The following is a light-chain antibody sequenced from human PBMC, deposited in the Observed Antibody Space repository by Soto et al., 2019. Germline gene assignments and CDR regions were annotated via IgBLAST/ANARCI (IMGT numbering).Light chain of an antibody. CDR2: DVS. V-gene: IGLV2-14*01. CDR3: SSYTRSSTPF. J-gene: IGLJ1*01. Sequence: QSALTQPASVSGSPGQSITISCTGSSSDVGYYNYVSWYQQHPGEAPKLMIYDVSNRPSGVSNRFSGSKSGNTASLTISGLQAEDEADYYCSSYTRSSTPFFGTGTKLTVL. CDR1: SSDVGYYNY.